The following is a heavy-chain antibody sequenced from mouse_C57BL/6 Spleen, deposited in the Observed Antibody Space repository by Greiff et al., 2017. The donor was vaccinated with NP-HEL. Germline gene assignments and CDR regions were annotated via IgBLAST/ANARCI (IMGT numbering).Heavy chain of an antibody. V-gene: IGHV1-82*01. CDR1: GYAFSSSW. Sequence: QVQLQQSGPELVKPGASVKISCKASGYAFSSSWMNWVKQRPGKGLEWIGRIYPGDGDTNYNGKFKGKATLTADKSSSTAYMQLSSLTSEDSAVYFCARGGPPAYWGQGTLVTVSA. J-gene: IGHJ3*01. CDR3: ARGGPPAY. CDR2: IYPGDGDT.